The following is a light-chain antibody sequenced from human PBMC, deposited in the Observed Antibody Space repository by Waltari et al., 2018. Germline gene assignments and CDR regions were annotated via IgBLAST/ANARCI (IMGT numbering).Light chain of an antibody. CDR2: DVS. CDR3: SSYISSSTLEL. Sequence: QSALTQPSSVSGSPGQSITISCTGTSSDVGGYNYVSWYQQHPGNAPKLIICDVSNRPHGVSNRFSGSKSGHTASLTISGLQAEDEADYYCSSYISSSTLELFGGGTSLTVL. V-gene: IGLV2-14*03. J-gene: IGLJ2*01. CDR1: SSDVGGYNY.